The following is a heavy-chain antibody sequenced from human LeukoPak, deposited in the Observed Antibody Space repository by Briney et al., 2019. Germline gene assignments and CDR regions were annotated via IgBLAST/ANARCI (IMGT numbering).Heavy chain of an antibody. J-gene: IGHJ4*02. D-gene: IGHD6-19*01. V-gene: IGHV4-61*02. CDR3: ATSFDSSGGNPFDY. CDR1: GGSISSGSYY. Sequence: SQTLSLTCSVSGGSISSGSYYWSWIRQPAGKGLEWIGRIYTSGSTNYNPSLKSRVTISVDTSKNQFSLKLSSVTAADTAVYYCATSFDSSGGNPFDYWGQGTLVTVSS. CDR2: IYTSGST.